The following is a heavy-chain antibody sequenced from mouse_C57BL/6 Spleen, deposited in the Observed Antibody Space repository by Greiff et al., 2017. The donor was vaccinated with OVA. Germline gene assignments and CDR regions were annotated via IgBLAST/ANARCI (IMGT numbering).Heavy chain of an antibody. D-gene: IGHD1-1*01. CDR3: ARPDYYGSSPVAY. Sequence: VQLKESGPELVKPGASVKMSCKASGYTFTDYNMHWVKQSHGKSLEWIGYINPNNGGTSYNQKFKGKATLTVNKSSSTAYMELRSLTSEDSAVYYCARPDYYGSSPVAYWGQGTLVTVSA. V-gene: IGHV1-22*01. J-gene: IGHJ3*01. CDR2: INPNNGGT. CDR1: GYTFTDYN.